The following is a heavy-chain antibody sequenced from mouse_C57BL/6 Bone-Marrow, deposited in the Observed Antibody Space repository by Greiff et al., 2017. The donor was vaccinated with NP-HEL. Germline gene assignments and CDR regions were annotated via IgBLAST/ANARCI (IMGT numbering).Heavy chain of an antibody. J-gene: IGHJ2*01. CDR3: ARSRSLLLRTGDY. CDR2: IYPRSGNT. Sequence: QVQLKQSGAELARPGASVKLSCKASGYTFTSYGISWVKQRTGQGLEWIGEIYPRSGNTYYNEKFKGKATLTADKSSSTAYMELRSLTSEDSAVYFCARSRSLLLRTGDYWGQGTTLTVSS. CDR1: GYTFTSYG. V-gene: IGHV1-81*01. D-gene: IGHD1-1*01.